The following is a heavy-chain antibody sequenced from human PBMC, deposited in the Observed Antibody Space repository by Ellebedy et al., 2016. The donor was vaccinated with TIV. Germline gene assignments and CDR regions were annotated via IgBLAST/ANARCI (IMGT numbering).Heavy chain of an antibody. CDR1: GYSFTSYW. CDR3: ARQGAQPLDY. V-gene: IGHV5-51*01. D-gene: IGHD1-14*01. Sequence: GESLKISCKGFGYSFTSYWIGWVRQMPGKGLPWMGFIYPGDPDPCDPGTRYSPSFRGQVTISADKSINTAYLQWSSLKASDTAMYYCARQGAQPLDYWGQGTLVTVSS. CDR2: IYPGDPDPCDPGT. J-gene: IGHJ4*02.